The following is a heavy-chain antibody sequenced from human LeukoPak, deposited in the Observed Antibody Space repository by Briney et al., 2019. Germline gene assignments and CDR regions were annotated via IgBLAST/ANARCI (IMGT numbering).Heavy chain of an antibody. CDR1: GGSISSSSYY. Sequence: KASGTLSLTCAVSGGSISSSSYYWGWIRQPPGKGLEWIGSIYYSGSTYYNPSLKSRVTISVDTPKNQFSLKLSSVTAADTAVYYCARRAYYDFWSGYYTTNWFDPWGQGTLVTVSS. D-gene: IGHD3-3*01. V-gene: IGHV4-39*07. CDR3: ARRAYYDFWSGYYTTNWFDP. CDR2: IYYSGST. J-gene: IGHJ5*02.